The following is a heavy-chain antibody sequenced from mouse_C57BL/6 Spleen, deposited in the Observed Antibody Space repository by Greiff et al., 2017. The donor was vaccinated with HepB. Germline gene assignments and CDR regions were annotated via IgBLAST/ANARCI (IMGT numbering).Heavy chain of an antibody. CDR2: TNPTNGRT. J-gene: IGHJ2*01. CDR1: GYTFTSYW. D-gene: IGHD1-1*01. CDR3: ARIKKIVANYFDY. V-gene: IGHV1S81*02. Sequence: VQLQQSGAELVKAGASVKMSCKASGYTFTSYWMHWVKQRLGQGLEWFAETNPTNGRTYYNETFKSKATLTVDKSSSPAYMLLSGPTFEDSAVYDCARIKKIVANYFDYWGQGTTLTVSS.